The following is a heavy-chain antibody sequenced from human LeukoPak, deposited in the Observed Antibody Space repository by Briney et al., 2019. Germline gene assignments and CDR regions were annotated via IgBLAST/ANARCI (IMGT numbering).Heavy chain of an antibody. V-gene: IGHV1-18*01. Sequence: ASVKVSCKASGYTFTSYGISWVRQAPGQGLEWMGWISAYNGNTNYAQKLQGRVTMTTDTSTNTAYMELRSLRSDDTAVYYCARVVLPSSLFGVVIASVIYGMDVWGQGTTVTVSS. CDR1: GYTFTSYG. CDR3: ARVVLPSSLFGVVIASVIYGMDV. J-gene: IGHJ6*02. D-gene: IGHD3-3*01. CDR2: ISAYNGNT.